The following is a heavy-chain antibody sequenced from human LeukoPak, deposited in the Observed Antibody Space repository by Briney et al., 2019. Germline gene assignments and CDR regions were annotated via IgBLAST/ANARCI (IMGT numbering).Heavy chain of an antibody. V-gene: IGHV4-34*01. D-gene: IGHD5-18*01. CDR2: INHSGST. J-gene: IGHJ5*02. CDR1: GGSSSGYY. CDR3: ARILYSYGPYPFDP. Sequence: SETLSPTCAVYGGSSSGYYWSWIRQPPGKGLEWIGEINHSGSTNYNPSLKSRVTISVDTSKNQFSLKLSSVTAADTAVYYCARILYSYGPYPFDPWGQGTLVTVSS.